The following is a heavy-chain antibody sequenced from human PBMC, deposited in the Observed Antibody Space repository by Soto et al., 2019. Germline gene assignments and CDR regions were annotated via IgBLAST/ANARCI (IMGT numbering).Heavy chain of an antibody. D-gene: IGHD3-9*01. CDR3: TTRAVAYYVILTGYYRSDAFDI. J-gene: IGHJ3*02. CDR2: IKSKTDGGTT. Sequence: EVQLVESGGGLVKPGGSLRLSCAASGFTFSNAWMSWVRQAPGKGLEWVGRIKSKTDGGTTDYAAPVKGRFTISRDDSKNTLYLQMNSLKTEDTAVYYCTTRAVAYYVILTGYYRSDAFDIWGQGTMVTVSS. V-gene: IGHV3-15*01. CDR1: GFTFSNAW.